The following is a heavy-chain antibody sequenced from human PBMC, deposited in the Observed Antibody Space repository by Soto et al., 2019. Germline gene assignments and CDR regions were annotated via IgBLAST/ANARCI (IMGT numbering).Heavy chain of an antibody. V-gene: IGHV4-31*01. CDR2: IYYSGST. J-gene: IGHJ4*02. CDR3: AREPSI. Sequence: QVQLQESGPGLVTPSQTLSLTCTVSGASINSGGYYWSRIRQHPGKGLEWIGYIYYSGSTYYNPSHKSLVTRSVDTSKNQFSLKLSSVTAADTAVDYCAREPSIWCPGTLVTVSS. CDR1: GASINSGGYY.